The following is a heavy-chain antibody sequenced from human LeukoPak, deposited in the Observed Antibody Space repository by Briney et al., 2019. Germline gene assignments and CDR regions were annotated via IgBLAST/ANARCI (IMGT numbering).Heavy chain of an antibody. CDR1: GGSISSYY. V-gene: IGHV4-59*01. CDR3: ARGRSYYDSSGYPSWFDP. J-gene: IGHJ5*02. D-gene: IGHD3-22*01. CDR2: IYYSGST. Sequence: PSETLSLTCTVPGGSISSYYWSWIRQPPGKGLEWIGYIYYSGSTNYNPSLKSRVTISVDTSKNQFSLKLSSVTAADTAVYYCARGRSYYDSSGYPSWFDPWGQGTLVTVSS.